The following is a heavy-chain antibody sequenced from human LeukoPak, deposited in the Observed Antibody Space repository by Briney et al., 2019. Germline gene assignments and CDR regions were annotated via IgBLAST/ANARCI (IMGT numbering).Heavy chain of an antibody. CDR1: GGSISSYY. CDR2: IYYSGST. Sequence: SETLSLTCTVSGGSISSYYWSWIRQPPGKGLEWIAYIYYSGSTNYNPSLKSRVTISVDTSKNQFSLKLSSVTAADTAVYYCARDRIFRKDCSSTSCPYYYYYYMDVWGKGTTVTVSS. CDR3: ARDRIFRKDCSSTSCPYYYYYYMDV. J-gene: IGHJ6*03. D-gene: IGHD2-2*01. V-gene: IGHV4-59*01.